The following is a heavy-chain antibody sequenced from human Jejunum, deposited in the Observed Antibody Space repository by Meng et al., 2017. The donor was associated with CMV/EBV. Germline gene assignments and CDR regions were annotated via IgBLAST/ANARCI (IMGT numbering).Heavy chain of an antibody. CDR2: INTNTGNP. Sequence: SCKAPEYSCPTYAIDWVRQAPGQGLEWMGCINTNTGNPPYAQGLTGRFVFSLDTSVNTAYLQISSLKAEDTVVYYCARGGTSGFDYWGQGTLVTVSS. CDR1: EYSCPTYA. J-gene: IGHJ4*02. V-gene: IGHV7-4-1*02. CDR3: ARGGTSGFDY.